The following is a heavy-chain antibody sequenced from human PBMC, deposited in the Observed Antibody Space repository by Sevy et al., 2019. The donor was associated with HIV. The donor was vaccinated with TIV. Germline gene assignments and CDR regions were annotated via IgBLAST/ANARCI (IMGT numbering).Heavy chain of an antibody. CDR3: EGENAWGRGYS. CDR1: GGSITSLY. Sequence: SETLSLTCTVSGGSITSLYWGWIRQPPGKGLEWIANIYYIGNTNYNPSLKSRVTTSLDTSKNQFYLRLSSVTAADTAIYYCEGENAWGRGYSWGQGTLVTVSS. J-gene: IGHJ4*02. V-gene: IGHV4-59*08. CDR2: IYYIGNT. D-gene: IGHD1-26*01.